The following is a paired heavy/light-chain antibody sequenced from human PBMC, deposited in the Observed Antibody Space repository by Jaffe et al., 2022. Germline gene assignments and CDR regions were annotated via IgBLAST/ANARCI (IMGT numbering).Light chain of an antibody. CDR2: DAS. J-gene: IGKJ4*01. CDR1: QSVSSY. Sequence: EIVLTQSPATLSLSPGERATLSCRASQSVSSYLAWYQQKPGQAPRLLIYDASNRATGIPARFSGSGSGTDFTLTISSLEPEDFAVYYCQQRSNWPQLTFGGGTKVEIK. CDR3: QQRSNWPQLT. V-gene: IGKV3-11*01.
Heavy chain of an antibody. CDR3: ARDLDPCSGGSCYWKSPFDY. Sequence: QVQLVQSGAEVKKPGASVKVSCKASGYTFTSYGISWVRQAPGQGLEWMGWISAYNGNTNYAQKLQGRVTMTTDTSTSTAYMELRSLRSDDTAVYYCARDLDPCSGGSCYWKSPFDYWGQGTLVTVSS. CDR2: ISAYNGNT. CDR1: GYTFTSYG. J-gene: IGHJ4*02. D-gene: IGHD2-15*01. V-gene: IGHV1-18*01.